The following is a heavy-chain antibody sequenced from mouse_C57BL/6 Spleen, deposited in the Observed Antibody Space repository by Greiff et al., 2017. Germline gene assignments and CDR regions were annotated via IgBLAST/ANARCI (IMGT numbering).Heavy chain of an antibody. J-gene: IGHJ4*01. CDR2: ILPGSGST. CDR3: ARSNYSNYVRGAMDY. CDR1: GYTFTGYW. V-gene: IGHV1-9*01. Sequence: VNVVESGAELMKPGASVKLSCKATGYTFTGYWIEWVKQRPGHGLEWIGEILPGSGSTNYNEKFKGKATFTADTSSNTAYMQLSSLTTEDSAIYYCARSNYSNYVRGAMDYWGQGTSVTVSS. D-gene: IGHD2-5*01.